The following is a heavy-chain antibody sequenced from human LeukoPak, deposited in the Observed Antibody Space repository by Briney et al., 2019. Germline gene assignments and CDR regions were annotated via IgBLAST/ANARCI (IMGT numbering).Heavy chain of an antibody. CDR1: GFTFSSYW. V-gene: IGHV3-74*01. D-gene: IGHD4-23*01. CDR3: ARGRPHGNDY. J-gene: IGHJ4*02. CDR2: IASDGSST. Sequence: GGSLRLSCAASGFTFSSYWMNWVRQAPGKGLVWVSRIASDGSSTTYADSVKGRFSNSRDNAKNTLYLQMNSLRVEDTAVYYCARGRPHGNDYWGQGTLVTVSS.